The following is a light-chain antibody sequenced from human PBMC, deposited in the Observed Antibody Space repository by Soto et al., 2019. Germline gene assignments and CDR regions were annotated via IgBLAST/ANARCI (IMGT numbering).Light chain of an antibody. CDR2: GAS. Sequence: EIVLTQSPGALSLSPGQRATLSCRAGQSVSSNSLAWYQQKPGQAPRLLIYGASNRAIGISDRFSGSRSGTDFTLTISRLEPEDSAVYYCHQYGDSPFTFGPGNKVEI. J-gene: IGKJ3*01. CDR1: QSVSSNS. CDR3: HQYGDSPFT. V-gene: IGKV3-20*01.